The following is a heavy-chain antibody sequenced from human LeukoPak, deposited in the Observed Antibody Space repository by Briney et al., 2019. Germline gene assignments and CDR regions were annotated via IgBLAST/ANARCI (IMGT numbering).Heavy chain of an antibody. CDR2: ISGDGSLT. CDR1: GFTFGTHW. Sequence: GGSLRLSCAASGFTFGTHWMYWVRHAPGRELVWVSCISGDGSLTSYPDSVMCRFTISRDNAKDTLYLQMTSLRVEDTAVYSCASLLTPYHGSGGGGMDVWGQGTTVTVSS. V-gene: IGHV3-74*01. CDR3: ASLLTPYHGSGGGGMDV. J-gene: IGHJ6*02. D-gene: IGHD3-10*01.